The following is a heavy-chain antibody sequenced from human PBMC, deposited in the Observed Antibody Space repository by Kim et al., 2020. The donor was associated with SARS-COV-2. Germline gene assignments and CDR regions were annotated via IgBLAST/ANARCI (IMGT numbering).Heavy chain of an antibody. D-gene: IGHD2-21*01. Sequence: KGRFTNSRDNSKNTLYLQMNSLRAEDTAVYYCAKDYSVAAHYYYYYGMDVWGQGTTVTVSS. J-gene: IGHJ6*02. V-gene: IGHV3-23*01. CDR3: AKDYSVAAHYYYYYGMDV.